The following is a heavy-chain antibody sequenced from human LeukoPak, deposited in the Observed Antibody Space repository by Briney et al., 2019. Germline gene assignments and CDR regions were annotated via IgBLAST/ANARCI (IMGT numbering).Heavy chain of an antibody. CDR2: INHNGST. CDR3: ARSWGACSRRPFDY. CDR1: GGSFSGYH. Sequence: SETLSLTCAVYGGSFSGYHWSWIRQPPGKGLEWLGEINHNGSTNYNPSLKSRVTISVDTSKNQFSLKLSSVTAADTAVYYCARSWGACSRRPFDYWGQGTLVTVSS. J-gene: IGHJ4*02. V-gene: IGHV4-34*01. D-gene: IGHD3-16*01.